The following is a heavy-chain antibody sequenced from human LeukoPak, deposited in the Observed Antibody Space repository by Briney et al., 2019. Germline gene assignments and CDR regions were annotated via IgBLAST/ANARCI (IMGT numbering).Heavy chain of an antibody. J-gene: IGHJ4*02. CDR1: GFTVSSNY. CDR3: AREMGAATTYFDY. Sequence: GGSLRLSCAASGFTVSSNYMSWVRQAPGKGLEWVSVLYSGGETYYADSAKGRFTISRDSSTNTLYLQMESLRAEDTAVYYCAREMGAATTYFDYWGQGTLVIVSS. D-gene: IGHD1-1*01. CDR2: LYSGGET. V-gene: IGHV3-53*01.